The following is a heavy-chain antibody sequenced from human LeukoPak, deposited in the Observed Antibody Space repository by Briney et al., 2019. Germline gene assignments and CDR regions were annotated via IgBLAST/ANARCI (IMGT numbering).Heavy chain of an antibody. V-gene: IGHV3-23*01. D-gene: IGHD2-15*01. Sequence: GGSLRLSCAASGFTFSNYAMSWVRQAPGKGPEWVSAISGSGATTYYADSVKGRFTISRDNSKNTLYLQMNSLKADDTAVYYCAKAPPPYCSGGSCFDAFDIWGQGTMVTVSS. J-gene: IGHJ3*02. CDR3: AKAPPPYCSGGSCFDAFDI. CDR2: ISGSGATT. CDR1: GFTFSNYA.